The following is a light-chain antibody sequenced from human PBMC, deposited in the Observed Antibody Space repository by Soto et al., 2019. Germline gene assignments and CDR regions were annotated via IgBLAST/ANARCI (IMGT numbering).Light chain of an antibody. Sequence: QSVLTQPASVSGSPGQSITISCTGASSDIGGYNYVSWYQQYPGKAPKLIICDVSNRPSGVSNRFSGSKSGNTASLTISGLQAEDEADYYCTSYTSSNTLVFGGGTKLTVL. CDR2: DVS. CDR3: TSYTSSNTLV. J-gene: IGLJ2*01. CDR1: SSDIGGYNY. V-gene: IGLV2-14*01.